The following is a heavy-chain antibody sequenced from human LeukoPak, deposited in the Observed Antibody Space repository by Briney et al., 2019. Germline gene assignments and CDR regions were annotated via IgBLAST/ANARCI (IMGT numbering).Heavy chain of an antibody. J-gene: IGHJ4*02. V-gene: IGHV4-59*01. CDR2: IHSSGST. D-gene: IGHD6-19*01. CDR1: GGSISSYY. CDR3: AREVTVAGSSGFDY. Sequence: SETLSLTCTVSGGSISSYYWSWIRQPPGKGLEWIGEIHSSGSTNYSPSLKSRITISVDRSRNQLSLKLTSVSAADTAVYYCAREVTVAGSSGFDYWGQGALVIVSS.